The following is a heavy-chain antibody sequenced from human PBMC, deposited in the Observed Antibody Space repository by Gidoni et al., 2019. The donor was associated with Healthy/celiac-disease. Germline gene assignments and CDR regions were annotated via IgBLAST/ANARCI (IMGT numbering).Heavy chain of an antibody. CDR2: IYYSGST. CDR3: ARTSPLYYYDSSGYSLFDY. Sequence: QLQLQESGPGLVKPSETLSLTCTVSGGSISSSSYYWGWIRQPPGKGLEWIGSIYYSGSTYYHPSLKSRVTISVDTSKNQFSLKLSSVTAADTAVYYCARTSPLYYYDSSGYSLFDYWGQGTLVTVSS. D-gene: IGHD3-22*01. V-gene: IGHV4-39*01. J-gene: IGHJ4*02. CDR1: GGSISSSSYY.